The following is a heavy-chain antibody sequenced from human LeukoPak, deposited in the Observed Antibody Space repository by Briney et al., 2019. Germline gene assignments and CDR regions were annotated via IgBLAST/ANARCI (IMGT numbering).Heavy chain of an antibody. V-gene: IGHV3-23*01. J-gene: IGHJ4*02. D-gene: IGHD2-2*01. CDR1: GFTFSSYA. Sequence: QSGGSLRLSCAASGFTFSSYAMSWIRQAPGEGLEWVSAITGGGSSTYHAESVKGRFTISRDSSQNTLYLQMNSLRAEDTAVYYCAKGSTTSRPYYFDYWGQGALVTVSS. CDR2: ITGGGSST. CDR3: AKGSTTSRPYYFDY.